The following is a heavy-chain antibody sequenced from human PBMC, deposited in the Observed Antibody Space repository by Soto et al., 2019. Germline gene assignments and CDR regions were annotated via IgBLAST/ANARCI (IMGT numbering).Heavy chain of an antibody. Sequence: EVQLLESGGGLVQPGGSLRLSCAASGFTFSSYAMSWVRQAPGKGLAWVSAISGSGGSTYYADSVKGRFTISGDNSKNTLYLQMNSLRAEDTAVYSCVKEPDIVVVVALNYWGQGTLVTVSS. D-gene: IGHD2-15*01. J-gene: IGHJ4*02. CDR1: GFTFSSYA. CDR2: ISGSGGST. V-gene: IGHV3-23*01. CDR3: VKEPDIVVVVALNY.